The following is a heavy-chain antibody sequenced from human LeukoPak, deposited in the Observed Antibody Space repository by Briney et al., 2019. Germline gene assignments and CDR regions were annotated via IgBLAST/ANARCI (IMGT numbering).Heavy chain of an antibody. V-gene: IGHV3-30*18. D-gene: IGHD4-17*01. CDR3: VKGYGEGDY. Sequence: GGSLRLSCAASGFTFSSYWMHWVRQAPGKGLEWVAIIAYDGSHKYYGDSVKGRFTISRDNSKNTLYLQMDRLRAEDTAVYYCVKGYGEGDYWGQGTLVTVSS. J-gene: IGHJ4*02. CDR1: GFTFSSYW. CDR2: IAYDGSHK.